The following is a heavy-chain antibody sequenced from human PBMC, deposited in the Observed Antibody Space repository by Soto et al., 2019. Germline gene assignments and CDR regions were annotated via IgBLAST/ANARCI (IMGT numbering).Heavy chain of an antibody. D-gene: IGHD3-22*01. V-gene: IGHV1-69*01. CDR2: IIPIFGTT. J-gene: IGHJ6*02. CDR3: ARVQPSIAVVMLDFHGMDV. Sequence: QVLLVQSGAEVKKPGSSVKVSCKASGGTFSSYAISWVRQAPGQGLEWMGGIIPIFGTTNYAQKFQGRVTITADESTSTAYMELSSLRSEDTAVYYCARVQPSIAVVMLDFHGMDVWGQGTTVIVSS. CDR1: GGTFSSYA.